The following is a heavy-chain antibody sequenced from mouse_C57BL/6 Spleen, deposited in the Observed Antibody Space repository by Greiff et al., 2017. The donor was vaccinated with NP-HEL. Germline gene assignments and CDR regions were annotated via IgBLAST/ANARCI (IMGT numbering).Heavy chain of an antibody. CDR3: ARGNYYGHWYFDV. Sequence: EVMLVESGGGLVKPGGSLKLSCAASGFTFSDYGMHWVRQAPEKGLEWVAYISSGSSTIYYADTVKGRFTISRDNAKNTLFLQMTSLRSEDTAMYYCARGNYYGHWYFDVWGTGTTVTVSS. D-gene: IGHD1-1*01. J-gene: IGHJ1*03. CDR1: GFTFSDYG. CDR2: ISSGSSTI. V-gene: IGHV5-17*01.